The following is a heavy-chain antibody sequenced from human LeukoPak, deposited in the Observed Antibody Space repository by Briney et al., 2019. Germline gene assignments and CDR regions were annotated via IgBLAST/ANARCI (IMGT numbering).Heavy chain of an antibody. V-gene: IGHV1-8*03. CDR2: INPDSGQT. J-gene: IGHJ4*02. Sequence: VSVKVSCKSSGYTFTNYDINWVRQATGQGLEWMGWINPDSGQTGYAQKLQGRVTITRNTSTSTAYMELYSLRSEDTTVYYCARSGVRITGTSDYWGQGTLVTVSS. CDR3: ARSGVRITGTSDY. CDR1: GYTFTNYD. D-gene: IGHD1-7*01.